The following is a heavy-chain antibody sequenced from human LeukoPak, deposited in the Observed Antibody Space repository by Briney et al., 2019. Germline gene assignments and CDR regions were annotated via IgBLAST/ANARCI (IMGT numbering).Heavy chain of an antibody. D-gene: IGHD3-16*02. J-gene: IGHJ4*02. CDR1: GGSFSGYY. Sequence: SENLSLTCAVYGGSFSGYYWTRIRQPPGKGLEWIGEMNHSGSANSNPYTKRRVTSSVATSKNQFSLKLSSVTAADTAVYYCATPPQPGMITFGGVIVPDYWGQGTLVTVSS. CDR2: MNHSGSA. V-gene: IGHV4-34*01. CDR3: ATPPQPGMITFGGVIVPDY.